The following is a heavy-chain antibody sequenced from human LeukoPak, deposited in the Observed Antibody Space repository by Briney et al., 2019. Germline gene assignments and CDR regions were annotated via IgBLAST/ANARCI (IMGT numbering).Heavy chain of an antibody. CDR1: GFTFSSYG. V-gene: IGHV3-33*01. J-gene: IGHJ6*02. CDR2: IWYDGSNK. Sequence: PGGSLRLSCAASGFTFSSYGMHWVRQAPGKGLEWVAVIWYDGSNKYYADSVKGRFTISRDNSKNTLYLQMNSLRAEDAAVYYCARENFPSRSPYYYYGMDVWGQGTTVTVSS. CDR3: ARENFPSRSPYYYYGMDV.